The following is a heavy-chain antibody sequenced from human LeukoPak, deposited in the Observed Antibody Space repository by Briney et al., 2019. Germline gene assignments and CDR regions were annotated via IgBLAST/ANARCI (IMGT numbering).Heavy chain of an antibody. CDR2: ISSSSSYI. V-gene: IGHV3-21*01. J-gene: IGHJ4*02. D-gene: IGHD2-15*01. CDR1: GFTFSSYS. Sequence: GGSLRLSCRSSGFTFSSYSMNWVRQAPGKGLEWVSSISSSSSYIYYADSVKGRFTISRDNAKNSLYLQMNSLRAEDTAVYYCARLRGYCSGGSCYVDYWGQGTLVTVSS. CDR3: ARLRGYCSGGSCYVDY.